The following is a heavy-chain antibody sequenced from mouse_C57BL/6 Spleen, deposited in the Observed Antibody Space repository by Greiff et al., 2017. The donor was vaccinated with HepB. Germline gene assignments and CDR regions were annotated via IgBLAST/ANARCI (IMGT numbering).Heavy chain of an antibody. J-gene: IGHJ1*03. D-gene: IGHD1-1*01. CDR2: IHPNSGST. Sequence: VQLQQPGAELVKPGASVKLSCKASGYTFTSYWMHWVKQRPGQGLEWIGMIHPNSGSTNYNEKFKSKATLTVDKSSSTAYMQLSSLTSEDSAVYYCARSGVYYGSSYDWYFDVGGTGTTVTVFS. CDR1: GYTFTSYW. CDR3: ARSGVYYGSSYDWYFDV. V-gene: IGHV1-64*01.